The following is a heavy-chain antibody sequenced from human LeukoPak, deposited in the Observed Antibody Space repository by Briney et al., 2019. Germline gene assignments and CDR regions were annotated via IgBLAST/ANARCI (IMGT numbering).Heavy chain of an antibody. CDR2: VNPNSGGT. D-gene: IGHD3-22*01. CDR3: ARVHSSGYYNIDY. V-gene: IGHV1-2*02. CDR1: GYTFTGYY. Sequence: ASVKVSCKASGYTFTGYYMHWVRQAPGQGLKWMGWVNPNSGGTNYAQNFQGRVTMTRDTSISTAYMELSRLRSDDTAVYYCARVHSSGYYNIDYWGQGTLVTVSS. J-gene: IGHJ4*02.